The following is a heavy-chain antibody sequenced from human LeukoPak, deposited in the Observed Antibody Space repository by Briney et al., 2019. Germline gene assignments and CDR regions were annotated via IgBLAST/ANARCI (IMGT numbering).Heavy chain of an antibody. J-gene: IGHJ4*02. CDR2: IIPIFGTA. V-gene: IGHV1-69*01. CDR3: ATSPMTGPYYFDY. CDR1: GGTFSSYA. D-gene: IGHD3-9*01. Sequence: SVKVSCKASGGTFSSYAISWVRQAPGQGLEWMGGIIPIFGTANYAQKFQGRVTITADESTSTAYMELSSLRSEDSAVYYCATSPMTGPYYFDYWGQGTLVTVSS.